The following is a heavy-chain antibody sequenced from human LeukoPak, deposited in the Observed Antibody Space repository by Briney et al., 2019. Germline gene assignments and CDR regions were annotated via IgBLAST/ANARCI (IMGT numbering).Heavy chain of an antibody. J-gene: IGHJ3*02. CDR1: GLTFSNAW. CDR3: ITDPGEWEPI. Sequence: GGSLRLSCAASGLTFSNAWMSWVRQAPGKGLEWVGRIKSKTDGGTTDYGAPVKGRFITSRDDSKNTLYLQMNGLKIEDTAVYYCITDPGEWEPIWGQGTMVTVSS. CDR2: IKSKTDGGTT. D-gene: IGHD1-26*01. V-gene: IGHV3-15*01.